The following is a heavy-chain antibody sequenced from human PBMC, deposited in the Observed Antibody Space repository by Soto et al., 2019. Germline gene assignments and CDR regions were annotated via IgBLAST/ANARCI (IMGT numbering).Heavy chain of an antibody. CDR1: RFTFSGSA. V-gene: IGHV3-73*01. D-gene: IGHD3-10*01. Sequence: PGGSLRLSCAASRFTFSGSAMHWVRQASGKGLEWVGRIRSKANSYATAYAASVKGRFTISRDDSRNTAYLQMNSLKTEDTAVYYCTRRRYYYGSGSPVPGYNWSDPWGQGTLVTVSS. CDR3: TRRRYYYGSGSPVPGYNWSDP. CDR2: IRSKANSYAT. J-gene: IGHJ5*02.